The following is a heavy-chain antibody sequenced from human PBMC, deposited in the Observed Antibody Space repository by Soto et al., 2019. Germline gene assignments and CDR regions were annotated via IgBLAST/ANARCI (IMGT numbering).Heavy chain of an antibody. D-gene: IGHD3-10*01. V-gene: IGHV3-30-3*01. J-gene: IGHJ4*02. CDR1: GFTFSSYA. CDR3: ARPDYGSGSYPAY. Sequence: QVQLVESGGGVVQPGRSLRLSCTASGFTFSSYAMHWVRQAPGKGLEWVAVISYDRSNKYYADSVKGRFTISRDNSNNTLCLQMNSLRAEDTAVYYCARPDYGSGSYPAYWGQGTLVTVSS. CDR2: ISYDRSNK.